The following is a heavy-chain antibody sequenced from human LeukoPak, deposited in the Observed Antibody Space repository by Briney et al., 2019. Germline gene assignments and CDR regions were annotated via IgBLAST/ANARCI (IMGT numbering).Heavy chain of an antibody. J-gene: IGHJ4*02. D-gene: IGHD2-15*01. CDR3: ARDRRGVGYCSGGSCSPLDY. Sequence: SETLSLTCTVSGVSINSGTHYWSWIRQPPGKGLEWIGYIYHSGSTYYNPSLKSRVTISLDRSMNQFYLKLTSVTVADTAVYYCARDRRGVGYCSGGSCSPLDYWGQGTLVTVSS. CDR1: GVSINSGTHY. V-gene: IGHV4-30-2*01. CDR2: IYHSGST.